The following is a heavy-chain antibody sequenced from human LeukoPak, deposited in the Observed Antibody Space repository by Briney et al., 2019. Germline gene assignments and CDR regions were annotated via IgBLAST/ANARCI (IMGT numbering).Heavy chain of an antibody. Sequence: SETLSLTCTVSGGSISPYYWSWIRQPPGKGLEWIGYIYSSGSANYNPSLKSRVTISVDTSKNQFSLKLSSVTAADTAVYYCARMGGYSGYATHWGQGTLVTGSS. V-gene: IGHV4-59*08. D-gene: IGHD5-12*01. CDR3: ARMGGYSGYATH. CDR1: GGSISPYY. J-gene: IGHJ4*02. CDR2: IYSSGSA.